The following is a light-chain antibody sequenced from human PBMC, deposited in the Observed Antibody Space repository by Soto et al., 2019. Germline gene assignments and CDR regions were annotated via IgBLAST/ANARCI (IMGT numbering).Light chain of an antibody. Sequence: EIVMTQSPATLSVSPGARATLSCRASQRVSGKLAWYQQKPDQAPRLLIYGASTRATGIPARFSGSGSGTEFTLNIRSLQSEDFAVYYCQQYNNWPPGTFGQGTKVEIK. CDR3: QQYNNWPPGT. CDR1: QRVSGK. CDR2: GAS. V-gene: IGKV3-15*01. J-gene: IGKJ1*01.